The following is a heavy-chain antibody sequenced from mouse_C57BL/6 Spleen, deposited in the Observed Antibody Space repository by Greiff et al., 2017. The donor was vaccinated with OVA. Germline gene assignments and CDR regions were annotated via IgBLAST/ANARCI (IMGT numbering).Heavy chain of an antibody. CDR2: IDPETGGT. CDR1: GYTFTDYE. CDR3: TRWYYGSSYFDY. V-gene: IGHV1-15*01. Sequence: VQGVESGAELVRPGASVTLSCKASGYTFTDYEMHWVKQTPVHGLEWIGAIDPETGGTAYNQKFKGKAILTADKSSSTAYMELRSLTSEDSAVYYCTRWYYGSSYFDYWGQGTTLTVSS. D-gene: IGHD1-1*01. J-gene: IGHJ2*01.